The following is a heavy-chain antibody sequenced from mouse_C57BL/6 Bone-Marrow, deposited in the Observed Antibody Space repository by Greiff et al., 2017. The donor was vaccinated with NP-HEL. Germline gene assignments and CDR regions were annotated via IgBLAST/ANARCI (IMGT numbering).Heavy chain of an antibody. Sequence: EVKVVESGGGLVQSGRSLRLSCATSGFTFSDFYMEWVRQAPGKGLEWIAASRNKANDYTTEYSASVKGRFIVSRDTPQSILYLQMNALRAEDTAIYYCARDYDYDGYYAMDYWGQGTSVTVSS. D-gene: IGHD2-4*01. V-gene: IGHV7-1*01. CDR2: SRNKANDYTT. J-gene: IGHJ4*01. CDR1: GFTFSDFY. CDR3: ARDYDYDGYYAMDY.